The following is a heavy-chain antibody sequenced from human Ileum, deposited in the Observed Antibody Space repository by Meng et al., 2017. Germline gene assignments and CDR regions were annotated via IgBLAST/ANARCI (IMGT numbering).Heavy chain of an antibody. D-gene: IGHD2-8*01. CDR1: GDSISSTAW. CDR3: ARDNKYANHYHYGMDV. V-gene: IGHV4-4*02. Sequence: QVQLRESGPGLVRPSGTLSLTCEVTGDSISSTAWWSWVRQPPGKGLEWIGEVLRDVSTFHNPSLRSRLTLSVDLSKNQFSLRLTSVTAADTAVYYCARDNKYANHYHYGMDVWGQGTTVTVSS. CDR2: VLRDVST. J-gene: IGHJ6*02.